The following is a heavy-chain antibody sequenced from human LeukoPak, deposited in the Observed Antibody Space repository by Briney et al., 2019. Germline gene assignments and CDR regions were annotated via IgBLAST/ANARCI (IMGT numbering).Heavy chain of an antibody. CDR1: GFSITDWP. D-gene: IGHD1-1*01. CDR2: IGVRT. V-gene: IGHV3-23*01. J-gene: IGHJ4*02. CDR3: AAGHQNSLEGY. Sequence: PGGSLRLSCAASGFSITDWPLSWVRQAPGEGLEWVSAIGVRTHYADSVKGRLTISRDGSKNTIYQQMNSLSGEDTAIYFCAAGHQNSLEGYWGQGTLVSVAS.